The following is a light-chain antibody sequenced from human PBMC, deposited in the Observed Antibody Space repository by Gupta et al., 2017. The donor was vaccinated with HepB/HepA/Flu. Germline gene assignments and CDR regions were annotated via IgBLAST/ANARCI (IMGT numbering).Light chain of an antibody. CDR1: SGHSSYI. J-gene: IGLJ2*01. Sequence: QPVLTQSSSASASLASSVKLTCTLSSGHSSYIIAWHQQQPGKAPRYLMKLEGSGSYNKGSGVPDRFSGSSSGADRYLTISNLQSEDEADYYCETWDINTHGGVFGGGTKLTVL. CDR2: LEGSGSY. CDR3: ETWDINTHGGV. V-gene: IGLV4-60*03.